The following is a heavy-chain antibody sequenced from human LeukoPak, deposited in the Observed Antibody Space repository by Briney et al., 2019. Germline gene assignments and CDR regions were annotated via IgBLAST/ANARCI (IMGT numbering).Heavy chain of an antibody. Sequence: PGGSLRLSCAASGFTFSSYSMNWVRQAPGKGLEWVSSISSSSYIYYADSVKGRFTISRDNAKNSLYLQMNSLRAEDTAVYYCARDPSVLWFGEFDYWGQGTLVTVSS. D-gene: IGHD3-10*01. CDR2: ISSSSYI. V-gene: IGHV3-21*01. CDR1: GFTFSSYS. CDR3: ARDPSVLWFGEFDY. J-gene: IGHJ4*02.